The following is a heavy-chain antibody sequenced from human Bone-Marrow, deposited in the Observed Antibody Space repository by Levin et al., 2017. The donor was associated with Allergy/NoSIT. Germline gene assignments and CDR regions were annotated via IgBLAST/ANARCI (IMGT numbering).Heavy chain of an antibody. Sequence: SQTLSLTCTVSGGSVSSGSYYWSWIRQPPGKGLEWIGYIYYSGSTNYNPSLKSRVTISVDTSKNQFSLKLSSVTAADTAVYYCASPFYAGKRGAFDSWGQGTMVTVSS. CDR1: GGSVSSGSYY. J-gene: IGHJ3*02. CDR3: ASPFYAGKRGAFDS. V-gene: IGHV4-61*01. D-gene: IGHD2/OR15-2a*01. CDR2: IYYSGST.